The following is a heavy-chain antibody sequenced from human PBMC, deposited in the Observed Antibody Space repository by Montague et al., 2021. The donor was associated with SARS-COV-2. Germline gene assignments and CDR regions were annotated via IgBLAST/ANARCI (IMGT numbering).Heavy chain of an antibody. D-gene: IGHD5-12*01. Sequence: SETLSLTCAVYGASSSNYYWSWIRQSPGKGLEWVGEINHSGYTXXXPSXGSRVTISLDSSKKQFSLKMTSVTAADTAIYYCASAPRYSFGFWAYWGQGTLVSVSS. CDR1: GASSSNYY. J-gene: IGHJ4*02. CDR3: ASAPRYSFGFWAY. V-gene: IGHV4-34*01. CDR2: INHSGYT.